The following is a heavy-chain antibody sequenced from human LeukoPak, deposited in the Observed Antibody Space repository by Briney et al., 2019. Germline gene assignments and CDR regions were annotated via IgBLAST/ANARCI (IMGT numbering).Heavy chain of an antibody. CDR1: GFTFSSYA. CDR2: ISGGGVTT. V-gene: IGHV3-23*01. D-gene: IGHD3-9*01. Sequence: GGSLRLSCAASGFTFSSYAMNWVRQAPGKGLEWVSSISGGGVTTYYADSVKGRFTISRDNSKNTLYLQMNSLRAEDTAVYYCAKNDILTGYDYWGQGTLVTVSS. J-gene: IGHJ4*02. CDR3: AKNDILTGYDY.